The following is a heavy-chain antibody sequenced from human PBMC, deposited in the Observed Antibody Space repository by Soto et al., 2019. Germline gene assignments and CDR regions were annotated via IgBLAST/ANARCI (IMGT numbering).Heavy chain of an antibody. D-gene: IGHD4-17*01. J-gene: IGHJ5*02. CDR1: GYTFTSYG. Sequence: QVQLVQSGAEVKKPGASVKVSCKASGYTFTSYGISWVRQAPGQGLEWMGWISAYNGNTNHAQKLQGRVNMTPDTSTSTAYMELRSLRSDDTAVYYCARGAEDYGDSNWFDPWGQGTLVTVSS. CDR3: ARGAEDYGDSNWFDP. V-gene: IGHV1-18*04. CDR2: ISAYNGNT.